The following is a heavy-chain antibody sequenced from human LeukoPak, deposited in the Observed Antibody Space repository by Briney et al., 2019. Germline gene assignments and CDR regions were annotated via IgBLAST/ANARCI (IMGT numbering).Heavy chain of an antibody. CDR3: ARDEDYGDYESAFDI. J-gene: IGHJ3*02. CDR2: IYYSGST. CDR1: GGSISSGDYD. D-gene: IGHD4-17*01. Sequence: SETLSLTCTVSGGSISSGDYDWSGIRQPPGKGLEWFGYIYYSGSTYYNPSLKSRVTISVDTSKNQFSLKLSSVTAADTAVYYCARDEDYGDYESAFDIWGQGTMVTVSS. V-gene: IGHV4-30-4*01.